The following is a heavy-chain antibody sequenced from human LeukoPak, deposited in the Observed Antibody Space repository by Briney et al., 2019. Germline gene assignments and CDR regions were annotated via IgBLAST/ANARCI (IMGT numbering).Heavy chain of an antibody. CDR1: GFTFSSYW. Sequence: GGSLRLSCAASGFTFSSYWMHWIRQAPGKGLVWVSRINSDASTTSYADSVKGRFTISRDNAKNTLHLQMNSLRAEDTAVYYCTRVAGSGSVDWGQGTLVTVSS. CDR2: INSDASTT. V-gene: IGHV3-74*01. D-gene: IGHD1-26*01. CDR3: TRVAGSGSVD. J-gene: IGHJ4*02.